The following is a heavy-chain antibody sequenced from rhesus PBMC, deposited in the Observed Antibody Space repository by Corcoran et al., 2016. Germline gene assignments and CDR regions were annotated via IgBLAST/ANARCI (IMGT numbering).Heavy chain of an antibody. Sequence: QVQLQESGPGLVKPSETLSLTCAVSGISITTNYWTWIRQSPGKGLEWIGYFSGSSGSTSYNPSLNSRVTISKDTSENQFYLRLNSMTAADTAVYYCARDAVSLDVWGRGLLVTVSS. V-gene: IGHV4-147*01. CDR3: ARDAVSLDV. CDR1: GISITTNY. CDR2: FSGSSGST. J-gene: IGHJ5-2*02.